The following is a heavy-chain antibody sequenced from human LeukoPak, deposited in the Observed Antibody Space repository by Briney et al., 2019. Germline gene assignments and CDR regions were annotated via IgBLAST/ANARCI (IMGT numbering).Heavy chain of an antibody. CDR1: GYSFTSYW. CDR2: IYPGDSDT. D-gene: IGHD6-13*01. V-gene: IGHV5-51*01. Sequence: EESLKSSCKGSGYSFTSYWIGWVRQMPGKGLEWMVLIYPGDSDTRYSPSFQGQVTISADKSISTAYLQWSSLKASDTAMYYCARQRTPAAGRYYYYGMDVWGQGTTVTVSS. CDR3: ARQRTPAAGRYYYYGMDV. J-gene: IGHJ6*02.